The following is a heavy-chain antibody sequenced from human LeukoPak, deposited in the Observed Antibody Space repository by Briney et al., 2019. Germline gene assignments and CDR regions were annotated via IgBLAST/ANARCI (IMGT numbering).Heavy chain of an antibody. Sequence: ASVKVSCKASGYTFTGYYMHWVRLAPGQGLEWMGWINPNSGGTNYAQKFQGRVTMTRDTSISTAYMELSRLRSDDTAVYYCARDSGGGYYYGSSGYYAEYFQHWGQGTLVTVSS. CDR1: GYTFTGYY. CDR3: ARDSGGGYYYGSSGYYAEYFQH. D-gene: IGHD3-22*01. J-gene: IGHJ1*01. V-gene: IGHV1-2*02. CDR2: INPNSGGT.